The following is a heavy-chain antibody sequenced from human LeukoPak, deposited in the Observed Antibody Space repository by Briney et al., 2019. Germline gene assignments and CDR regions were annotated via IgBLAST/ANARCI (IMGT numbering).Heavy chain of an antibody. CDR2: IYTSGSN. Sequence: SETLSLTCTVSGGSISSYYWSWIRQPAGKGLEWIGRIYTSGSNNYNPSLKSRVTMSVDTSKNQFSLKLSSVTAADTAVYYCAREIGIVATIYHWFDPWGQGTLVTVSS. V-gene: IGHV4-4*07. CDR3: AREIGIVATIYHWFDP. D-gene: IGHD5-12*01. CDR1: GGSISSYY. J-gene: IGHJ5*02.